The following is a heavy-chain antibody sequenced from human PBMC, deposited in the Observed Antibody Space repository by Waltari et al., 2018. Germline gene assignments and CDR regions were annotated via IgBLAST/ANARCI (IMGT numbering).Heavy chain of an antibody. V-gene: IGHV4-30-2*01. CDR2: IYNSGST. J-gene: IGHJ3*02. Sequence: QLQLQASGSGPAQPSQTLSLTCAVSGGSISSGGYSWSWIRQPPGKGLEWIGYIYNSGSTYYNPSLKSRVTISVDRSKNQFSLKLSCVTAADTAVYYCARGRVRGWGAFDIWGQGTMVTVSS. D-gene: IGHD3-10*01. CDR3: ARGRVRGWGAFDI. CDR1: GGSISSGGYS.